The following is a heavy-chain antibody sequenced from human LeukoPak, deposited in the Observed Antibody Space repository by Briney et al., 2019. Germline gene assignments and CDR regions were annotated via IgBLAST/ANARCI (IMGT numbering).Heavy chain of an antibody. V-gene: IGHV4-34*01. Sequence: PSETLSLTCAVYGGSFSGYYWSWIRQPPGKGLEWIGEINHSGSTNYNPSLKSRVTISVDTSKNQFSLKLSSVTAADTAVYYCARDVRSRDGYNKKKEVFDYWGQGTLVTVSS. CDR3: ARDVRSRDGYNKKKEVFDY. J-gene: IGHJ4*02. D-gene: IGHD5-12*01. CDR1: GGSFSGYY. CDR2: INHSGST.